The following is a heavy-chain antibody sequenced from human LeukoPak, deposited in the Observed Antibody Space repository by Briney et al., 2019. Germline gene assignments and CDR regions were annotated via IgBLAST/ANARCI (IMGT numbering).Heavy chain of an antibody. V-gene: IGHV3-23*01. J-gene: IGHJ4*02. CDR2: ISGITGRT. D-gene: IGHD3-3*01. Sequence: GGSLRLSCASSGFTFSDYAMTWVRQAPGKGLEWVSSISGITGRTYYADSVKGRFTISRDNSKNTLYLQMNSLRAGDTAIYYCAKGGAYSDFYLGSWGQGTLVTVSS. CDR1: GFTFSDYA. CDR3: AKGGAYSDFYLGS.